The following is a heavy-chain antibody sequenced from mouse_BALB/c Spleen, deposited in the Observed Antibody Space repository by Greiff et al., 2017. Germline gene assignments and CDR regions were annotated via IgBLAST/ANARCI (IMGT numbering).Heavy chain of an antibody. V-gene: IGHV2-6-7*01. Sequence: QVQLQESGPGLVAPSQSLSITCTVPGFSLTGYGVNWVRQTPGKGLAWLGMIWGDGSTDYNSALKSRLSISKDNSKSQVFLKMNSLQTDDTARYYGARVGTTVYYAMDYWGQGTSVTVSS. J-gene: IGHJ4*01. CDR1: GFSLTGYG. CDR3: ARVGTTVYYAMDY. CDR2: IWGDGST. D-gene: IGHD1-1*01.